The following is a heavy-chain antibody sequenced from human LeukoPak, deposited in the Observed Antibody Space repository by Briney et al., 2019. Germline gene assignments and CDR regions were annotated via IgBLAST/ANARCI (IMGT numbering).Heavy chain of an antibody. J-gene: IGHJ6*02. D-gene: IGHD3-10*01. Sequence: SETLSLTCTVSGGSLSSYYWSWIRQPPGKGLEWIGYVYYSGSTNYNPFLKSRVAISIDTSKNQFSLKLSSVTAADTAMYYCARAAPSYYGSGSLGSYYYGMDVWGQGTTVTVSS. CDR2: VYYSGST. CDR3: ARAAPSYYGSGSLGSYYYGMDV. V-gene: IGHV4-59*01. CDR1: GGSLSSYY.